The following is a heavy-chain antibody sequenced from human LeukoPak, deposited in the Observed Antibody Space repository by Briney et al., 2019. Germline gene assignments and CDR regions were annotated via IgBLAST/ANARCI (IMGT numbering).Heavy chain of an antibody. CDR1: GASIRTNY. CDR2: ISSSGSP. Sequence: PSETLSLTCTVSGASIRTNYWSWIRQAPGKGLEWIAFISSSGSPNYNPSLKSRLTMSLDTSNSQFSLKLASVTAADTAVYYCAREKYDSRGSYAFDIWGQGTMVTVSS. D-gene: IGHD3-22*01. CDR3: AREKYDSRGSYAFDI. V-gene: IGHV4-59*01. J-gene: IGHJ3*02.